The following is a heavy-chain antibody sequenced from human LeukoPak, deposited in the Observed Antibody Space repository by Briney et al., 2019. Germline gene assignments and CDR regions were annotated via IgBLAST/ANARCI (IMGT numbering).Heavy chain of an antibody. CDR3: ASEIAISARFLEWPGYMDV. CDR1: GGSISSSSYY. D-gene: IGHD3-3*01. CDR2: IYYSGST. J-gene: IGHJ6*03. Sequence: PSETLSLTCTVSGGSISSSSYYWGWIRQPPGKGLEWIGSIYYSGSTYYNPSLKSRVTISVDTSKNQFSLKLSSVTAADTAVYYCASEIAISARFLEWPGYMDVWGKGTTVTVSS. V-gene: IGHV4-39*01.